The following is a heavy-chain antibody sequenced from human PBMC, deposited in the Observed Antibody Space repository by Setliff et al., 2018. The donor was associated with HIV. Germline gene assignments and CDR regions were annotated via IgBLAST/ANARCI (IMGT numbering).Heavy chain of an antibody. CDR3: ARRIAYGTDYDYHYYMDV. J-gene: IGHJ6*03. Sequence: ASVKVSCKISGYTLTEVSMHWVRQAPGKGLEWMGYFDPQDGKTIYAQKFQGRVTMTEDTSTYTAYMELRSLTSDDTAMYFCARRIAYGTDYDYHYYMDVWATGTTVTVSS. CDR2: FDPQDGKT. D-gene: IGHD3-10*01. CDR1: GYTLTEVS. V-gene: IGHV1-24*01.